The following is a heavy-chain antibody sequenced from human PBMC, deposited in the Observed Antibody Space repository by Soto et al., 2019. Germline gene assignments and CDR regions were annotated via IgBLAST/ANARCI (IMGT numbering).Heavy chain of an antibody. CDR1: GFIFSTYA. CDR3: AKKGGLPQPVDP. V-gene: IGHV3-23*01. CDR2: ISTSGGST. J-gene: IGHJ5*02. D-gene: IGHD1-26*01. Sequence: TGGSLRLSCAASGFIFSTYAMSWVRQAPGKGLEWVSSISTSGGSTYYADSVKGRFTISRDNSKNTVYLQMNSLKVEDTAVYYCAKKGGLPQPVDPWGQGTLVTVSS.